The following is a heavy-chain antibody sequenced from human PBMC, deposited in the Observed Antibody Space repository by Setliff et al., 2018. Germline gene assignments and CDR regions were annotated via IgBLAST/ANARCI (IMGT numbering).Heavy chain of an antibody. D-gene: IGHD3-10*01. V-gene: IGHV3-7*01. Sequence: GGSLRLSCAASGFTFSSYWMSWVRQAPGKGLEWVANTKEDGSEKYYVDAVKGRFTISRDNARNSLFLQLTSLRAEDTAVYYCARDATRFKMYRGIKIRFYHIDVWGKGTTVTVSS. J-gene: IGHJ6*03. CDR1: GFTFSSYW. CDR3: ARDATRFKMYRGIKIRFYHIDV. CDR2: TKEDGSEK.